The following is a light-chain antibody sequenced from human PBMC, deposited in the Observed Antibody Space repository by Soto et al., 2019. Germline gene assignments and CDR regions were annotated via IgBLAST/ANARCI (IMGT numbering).Light chain of an antibody. CDR3: AAWDDSLRGVV. V-gene: IGLV1-47*01. CDR2: RNN. Sequence: QSVLSQPPSASATPGQRVAISCSGSSSNIGRNYVYWYQQVPGAAPKLLIYRNNQRSSGVPERFSGSESGTSASLAISGLRDEDEADYYCAAWDDSLRGVVFGGGTQLTVL. J-gene: IGLJ2*01. CDR1: SSNIGRNY.